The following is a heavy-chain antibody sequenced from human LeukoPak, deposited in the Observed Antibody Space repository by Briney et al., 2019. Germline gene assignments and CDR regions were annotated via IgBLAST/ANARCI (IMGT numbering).Heavy chain of an antibody. D-gene: IGHD6-19*01. V-gene: IGHV3-53*01. CDR3: ARDRDSGYSSGWYPLGN. CDR1: GFTVSSNY. J-gene: IGHJ4*02. CDR2: IYSGGST. Sequence: GGSLRLSCAAYGFTVSSNYMSWVRQAPGKGLEWVSVIYSGGSTYYADSVKGRFTISRDNSKNTLYLQMNSLRAEDTAVYYCARDRDSGYSSGWYPLGNWGQGTLVTVSS.